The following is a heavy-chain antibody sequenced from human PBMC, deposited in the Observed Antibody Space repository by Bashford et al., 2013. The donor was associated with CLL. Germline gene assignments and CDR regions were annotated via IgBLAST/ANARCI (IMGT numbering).Heavy chain of an antibody. CDR3: ARQLGSDYYFDL. D-gene: IGHD3-10*01. Sequence: SETLSLTCNVSGGSITNYYWSWIRQPPGKGLQWIGDIYYSGSTIYNPSLNSRVTISIDTSKNHFSLKLGSVTAADTAVYYCARQLGSDYYFDLWGRGTLVTVSS. J-gene: IGHJ2*01. CDR2: IYYSGST. V-gene: IGHV4-59*08. CDR1: GGSITNYY.